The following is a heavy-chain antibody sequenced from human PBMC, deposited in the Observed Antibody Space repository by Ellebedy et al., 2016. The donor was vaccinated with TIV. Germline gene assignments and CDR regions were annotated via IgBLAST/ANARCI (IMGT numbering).Heavy chain of an antibody. Sequence: SETLSLTXTVSGGSISSGDYYWSWIRQPPGKGLEWIGYIYYSGSTYYNPSLKSRVTISVDTSKNQFSLKLSSVTAADTAVYYCARAPIAVAGTFFDYWGQGTLVTVSS. CDR3: ARAPIAVAGTFFDY. CDR1: GGSISSGDYY. J-gene: IGHJ4*02. CDR2: IYYSGST. V-gene: IGHV4-30-4*01. D-gene: IGHD6-19*01.